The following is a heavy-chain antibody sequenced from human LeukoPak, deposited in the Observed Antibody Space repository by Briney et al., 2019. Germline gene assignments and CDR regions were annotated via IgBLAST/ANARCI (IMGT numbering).Heavy chain of an antibody. D-gene: IGHD2-15*01. CDR1: GGSISSGGYY. V-gene: IGHV4-31*03. Sequence: SETLSLTCTVSGGSISSGGYYWSWIRQHPGKGLEWIGYICYSGSAYYNPSLKSRVTISVDTSKNQFSLKLSSVTAADTAVYYCARDRGYCSGGSCYSALRFQHWGQGTLVTVSS. CDR3: ARDRGYCSGGSCYSALRFQH. J-gene: IGHJ1*01. CDR2: ICYSGSA.